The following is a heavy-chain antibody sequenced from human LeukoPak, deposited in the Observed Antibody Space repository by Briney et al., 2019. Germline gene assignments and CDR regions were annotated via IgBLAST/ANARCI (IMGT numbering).Heavy chain of an antibody. Sequence: GGSLRLSCAASGFTFSNTMHWVRRAPGKGLEWVTFIRHDGSYTYYADSVKGRFTISSDYSKNTLYLQGSSLRAEDTAVYYCAKGVTVAGNYYFDYWGQGALVTVSS. CDR2: IRHDGSYT. CDR3: AKGVTVAGNYYFDY. J-gene: IGHJ4*02. V-gene: IGHV3-30*02. D-gene: IGHD6-19*01. CDR1: GFTFSNT.